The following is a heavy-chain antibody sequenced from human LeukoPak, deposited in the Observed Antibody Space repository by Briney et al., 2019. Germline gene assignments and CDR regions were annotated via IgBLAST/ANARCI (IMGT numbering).Heavy chain of an antibody. CDR2: INNDGTYT. D-gene: IGHD1-14*01. V-gene: IGHV3-74*01. CDR1: GFTSSSYW. Sequence: GGSLRLSCAVSGFTSSSYWMHWVRQAPGKGLVWVSRINNDGTYTVYADSVKGRFTISRDNAKNTLYLQMNSLRPEDTAVYYCATLRVGGNQDFDPWGQGTLVTVSS. CDR3: ATLRVGGNQDFDP. J-gene: IGHJ5*02.